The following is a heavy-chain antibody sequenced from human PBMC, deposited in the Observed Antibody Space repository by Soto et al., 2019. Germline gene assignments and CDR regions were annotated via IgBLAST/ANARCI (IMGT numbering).Heavy chain of an antibody. Sequence: RIIKTKRKGLEWIGEINHSGSTNYNPSLKSRVTISLDTSKNQFSLKLNSVTAADSAVYFCASLEGLATISYYFDFWGPGALVTVPS. V-gene: IGHV4-34*01. J-gene: IGHJ4*02. D-gene: IGHD6-19*01. CDR2: INHSGST. CDR3: ASLEGLATISYYFDF.